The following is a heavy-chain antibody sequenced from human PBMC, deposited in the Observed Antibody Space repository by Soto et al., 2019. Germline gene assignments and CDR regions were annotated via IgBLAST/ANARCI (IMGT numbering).Heavy chain of an antibody. V-gene: IGHV3-7*03. CDR3: ASLAVVTMIVVPKGQ. CDR1: GFTFSSYW. D-gene: IGHD3-22*01. CDR2: IKQDGSEN. Sequence: EVQLVESGGGLVQPGGSLSLSCAASGFTFSSYWMSWVRQAPGKGLEWVANIKQDGSENYYVDSVKGRFTISRDNAKNALYLQMNSLRAEDTAVYYCASLAVVTMIVVPKGQWGQGTLVTVSS. J-gene: IGHJ4*02.